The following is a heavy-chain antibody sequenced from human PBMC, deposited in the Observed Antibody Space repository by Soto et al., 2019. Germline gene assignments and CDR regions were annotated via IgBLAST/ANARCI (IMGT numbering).Heavy chain of an antibody. CDR3: ASTTAVPNTLRSRYFFDX. Sequence: ETLSLTCSVSGGSVSDRTYYWSWIRQPPGKRVELVGYVYYSGTTNYNPSLKSRVTISVDLSKNRFSLRLSSVNTADTALYYCASTTAVPNTLRSRYFFDXWGQGTLVTVSX. J-gene: IGHJ4*02. CDR2: VYYSGTT. V-gene: IGHV4-61*01. D-gene: IGHD4-17*01. CDR1: GGSVSDRTYY.